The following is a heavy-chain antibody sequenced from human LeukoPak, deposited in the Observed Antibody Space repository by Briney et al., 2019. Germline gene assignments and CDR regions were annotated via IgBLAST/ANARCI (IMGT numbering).Heavy chain of an antibody. Sequence: SETLSLTCAVYGGSFSGYYWSWIRKPPGKGLEWIGEINHSGSTNYNPSLKSRVTISVDTSKNQFSLKLSSVTAADTAVYYCARVQRRPGYYSSYYYYGMDVWGQGTTVTVSS. CDR1: GGSFSGYY. J-gene: IGHJ6*02. D-gene: IGHD3-22*01. CDR3: ARVQRRPGYYSSYYYYGMDV. CDR2: INHSGST. V-gene: IGHV4-34*01.